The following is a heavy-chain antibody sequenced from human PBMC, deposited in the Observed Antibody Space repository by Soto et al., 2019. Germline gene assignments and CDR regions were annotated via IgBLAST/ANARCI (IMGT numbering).Heavy chain of an antibody. CDR3: ARRHYDDSSGYDPTWFDS. V-gene: IGHV5-51*01. CDR1: GCSFTTYW. D-gene: IGHD3-22*01. CDR2: IYPGDSDT. Sequence: PGESLKISCKGSGCSFTTYWIGGVRQMPGKGLEWMGIIYPGDSDTRYSPSFQGQVTISADKSISTAYLQWSSLKASDTAMYYCARRHYDDSSGYDPTWFDSWGQGTLVTVSS. J-gene: IGHJ5*01.